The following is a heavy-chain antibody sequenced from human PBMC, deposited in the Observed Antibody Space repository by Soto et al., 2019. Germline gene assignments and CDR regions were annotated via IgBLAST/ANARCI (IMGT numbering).Heavy chain of an antibody. CDR3: ARWRRDGYNFVDY. D-gene: IGHD5-12*01. Sequence: SETLSLTCTVSGGSISSGGYYWSWIRQHPGKGLEWIGYIYYSGSTYYNPSLKSRVTISVDTSKNQFSLKLSSVTAADTAVYYCARWRRDGYNFVDYWGQGTLVTVSS. CDR2: IYYSGST. J-gene: IGHJ4*02. CDR1: GGSISSGGYY. V-gene: IGHV4-31*03.